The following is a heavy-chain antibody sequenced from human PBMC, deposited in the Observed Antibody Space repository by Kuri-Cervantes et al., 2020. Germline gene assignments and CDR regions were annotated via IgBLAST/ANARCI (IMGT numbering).Heavy chain of an antibody. CDR2: K. CDR3: ARDWGSGDFWSGYFLSYYYGMDV. V-gene: IGHV3-7*01. D-gene: IGHD3-3*01. J-gene: IGHJ6*02. CDR1: GFTFSDYY. Sequence: GGSLRLSCAASGFTFSDYYMSWIRQAPGKGLEWVAKKFYVDSVKGRFTVSRDNAENSLYLQMNSLRDEDTAVYYCARDWGSGDFWSGYFLSYYYGMDVWGQGTTVTVSS.